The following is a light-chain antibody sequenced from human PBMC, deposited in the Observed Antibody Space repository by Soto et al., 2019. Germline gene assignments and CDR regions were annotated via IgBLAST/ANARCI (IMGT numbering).Light chain of an antibody. CDR1: QSVSSN. V-gene: IGKV3-15*01. J-gene: IGKJ1*01. CDR3: QQYNNWPGT. CDR2: GAS. Sequence: EIVMTQSAATLSVSPGERGTLSCRASQSVSSNLAWYQQKPGQAPRLLIYGASTRATGIPARFSGSGSGTEFTLTISSLQSEDFAVYYCQQYNNWPGTFGQGTKVEIK.